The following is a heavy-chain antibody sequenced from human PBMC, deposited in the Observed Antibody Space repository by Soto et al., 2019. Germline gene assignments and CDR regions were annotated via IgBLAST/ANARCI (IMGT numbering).Heavy chain of an antibody. CDR2: INPSGGST. CDR3: VRDHPPVLRYFDWLLGFDP. CDR1: GYTFTSYY. Sequence: ASVKVSCKASGYTFTSYYMHWVRQAPGQGLEWMGIINPSGGSTSYAQKFQGRVTMTRDTSTSTVYMELSSLRSEDTAVYYCVRDHPPVLRYFDWLLGFDPWGQGTLVTVSS. V-gene: IGHV1-46*03. J-gene: IGHJ5*02. D-gene: IGHD3-9*01.